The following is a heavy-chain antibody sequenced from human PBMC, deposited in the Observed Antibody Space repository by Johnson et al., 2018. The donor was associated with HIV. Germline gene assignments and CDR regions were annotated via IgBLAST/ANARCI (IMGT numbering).Heavy chain of an antibody. Sequence: QVYLVESGGGVVQPGRSLRLSCAASGSSFDDYAMYWVRQAPGKGLEWVANIKQDGREKYYADFVKCRFTISRDNSNNTLYLQLNSMRVEDTAVYLCARGRIRMKVVDLRGGGFDIWGQGTNVTVSS. CDR3: ARGRIRMKVVDLRGGGFDI. CDR2: IKQDGREK. CDR1: GSSFDDYA. J-gene: IGHJ3*02. V-gene: IGHV3-30*04. D-gene: IGHD3-22*01.